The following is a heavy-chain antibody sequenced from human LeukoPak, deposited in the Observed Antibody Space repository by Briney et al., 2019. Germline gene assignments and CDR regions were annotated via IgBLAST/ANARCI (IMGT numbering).Heavy chain of an antibody. D-gene: IGHD6-13*01. J-gene: IGHJ4*02. Sequence: SETLSLTCTVSGGSISSGDYYWSWIRQPPGKGLEWIGYIYYSGSTYYNPSLKSRVTISVDTSKNQFSLKLSSVTAADTAVYYCARVRIAAAGTTLIDYWGQGTLVTVSS. CDR1: GGSISSGDYY. CDR3: ARVRIAAAGTTLIDY. V-gene: IGHV4-30-4*08. CDR2: IYYSGST.